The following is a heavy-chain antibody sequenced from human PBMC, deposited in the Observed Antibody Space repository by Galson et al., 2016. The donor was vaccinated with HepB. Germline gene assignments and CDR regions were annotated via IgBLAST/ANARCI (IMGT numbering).Heavy chain of an antibody. Sequence: SETLSLTCAVSGVSISSNTWWSWVRQSPGKGLEWIGEVFHRGTTIYNPSLKSRVTISVDKSKNQFSLRLTSVTAADTAVYYCARYYYDISGYYRFDYWGQGTLVTVSS. D-gene: IGHD3-22*01. CDR2: VFHRGTT. CDR1: GVSISSNTW. V-gene: IGHV4-4*02. J-gene: IGHJ4*02. CDR3: ARYYYDISGYYRFDY.